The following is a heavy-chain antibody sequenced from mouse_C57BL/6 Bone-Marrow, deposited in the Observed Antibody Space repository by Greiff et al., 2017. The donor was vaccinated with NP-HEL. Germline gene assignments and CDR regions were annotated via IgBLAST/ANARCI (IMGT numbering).Heavy chain of an antibody. Sequence: VQLQQSGPELVKPGASVQISCKASGYTFTDYYMNWVKQSHGKSLEWIGDINPNNGGTSYNQKFKGKATLTVDKSSSTAYMELRSLTSEDSAVYYCASIGYAMDYWGQGTSVTVSS. CDR3: ASIGYAMDY. V-gene: IGHV1-26*01. CDR1: GYTFTDYY. CDR2: INPNNGGT. J-gene: IGHJ4*01.